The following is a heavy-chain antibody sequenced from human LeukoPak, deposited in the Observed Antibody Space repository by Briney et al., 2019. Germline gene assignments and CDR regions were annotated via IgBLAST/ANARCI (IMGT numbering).Heavy chain of an antibody. CDR2: MNPNSGNT. D-gene: IGHD6-6*01. CDR1: GYTFTSYD. CDR3: ASGSGEGRDYSSSYDY. V-gene: IGHV1-8*01. Sequence: ASVKVSCKASGYTFTSYDINWVRQATGQGLEWMGWMNPNSGNTGYAQKFQGRVTMTRNTSISTAYMELSSLRSEDTAVYYCASGSGEGRDYSSSYDYWGQGTLVTVSS. J-gene: IGHJ4*02.